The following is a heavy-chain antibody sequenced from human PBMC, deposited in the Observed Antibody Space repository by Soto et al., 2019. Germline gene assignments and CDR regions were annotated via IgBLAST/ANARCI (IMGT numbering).Heavy chain of an antibody. CDR2: IYYSGST. CDR1: GGSISSGNYY. D-gene: IGHD3-10*01. V-gene: IGHV4-61*01. J-gene: IGHJ5*02. Sequence: SETLSLTCTVSGGSISSGNYYWSWIRQPPGKGLEWIGFIYYSGSTNYNPSLKSRVTISVDTSKNQFSLKLSSVTAADTAVYYCARLLFGAANWFDPWGQGTLVTVSS. CDR3: ARLLFGAANWFDP.